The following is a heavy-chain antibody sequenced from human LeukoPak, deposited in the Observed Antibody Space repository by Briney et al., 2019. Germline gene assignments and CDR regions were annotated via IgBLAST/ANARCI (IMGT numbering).Heavy chain of an antibody. CDR2: ISDRGGST. D-gene: IGHD1-26*01. V-gene: IGHV3-23*01. Sequence: GGSLRLSCAAAGFTFSNYAMSWVRQAPGKGLEWVSGISDRGGSTYYADSVKGRFTISRDNSKNTLYLQMDSLRAEDTALYYCAKRVVVGATSPYSDFQDWGQGTLVTVSS. CDR3: AKRVVVGATSPYSDFQD. CDR1: GFTFSNYA. J-gene: IGHJ1*01.